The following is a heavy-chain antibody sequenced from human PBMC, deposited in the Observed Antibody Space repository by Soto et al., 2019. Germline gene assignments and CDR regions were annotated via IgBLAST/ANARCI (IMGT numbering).Heavy chain of an antibody. CDR2: ISYSGTT. J-gene: IGHJ4*02. CDR3: AKTYGGNYFDY. V-gene: IGHV4-59*11. D-gene: IGHD5-12*01. CDR1: GGSISDHY. Sequence: SETLSLTCSVSGGSISDHYWSWIRQPPGKRLEWIGYISYSGTTTYNPSLKSRVTISVDTSKNQFSLKLSSVTAADTAVYYCAKTYGGNYFDYWGQGTLVTVSS.